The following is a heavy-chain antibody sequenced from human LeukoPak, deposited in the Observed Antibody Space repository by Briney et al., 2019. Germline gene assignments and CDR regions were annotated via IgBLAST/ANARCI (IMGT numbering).Heavy chain of an antibody. CDR2: ISAYIGGT. CDR3: ARTYQQLGASWFDP. J-gene: IGHJ5*02. D-gene: IGHD6-13*01. CDR1: GYTLGNYG. Sequence: ASVKVSCKASGYTLGNYGITWVRQAPGQGLEWMGWISAYIGGTNYAQKFQGRVTMTTDTSTDTAYMELRSLRFDDTAVYYCARTYQQLGASWFDPWGQGTLVTVSS. V-gene: IGHV1-18*01.